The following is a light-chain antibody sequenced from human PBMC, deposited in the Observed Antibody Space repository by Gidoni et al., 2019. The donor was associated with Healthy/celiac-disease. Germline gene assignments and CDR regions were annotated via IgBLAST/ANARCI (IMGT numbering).Light chain of an antibody. J-gene: IGLJ3*02. CDR3: AAWDDSLNGWV. CDR2: SNN. CDR1: RSNIGSNT. V-gene: IGLV1-44*01. Sequence: QSVLTQQPSASGTPGPRVTISCSGSRSNIGSNTVNWYPQLQGTAPKLLIYSNNQRPSGVPDRFSGSKSGTSASLAISGLQSEDEADYYCAAWDDSLNGWVFGGGTKLTVL.